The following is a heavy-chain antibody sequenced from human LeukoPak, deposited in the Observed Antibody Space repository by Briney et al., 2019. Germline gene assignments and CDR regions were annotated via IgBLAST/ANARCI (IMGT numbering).Heavy chain of an antibody. CDR2: IYTSGST. CDR1: GGSISSYY. CDR3: ARGAQTGAYCSSTSCYPLYYYYYMDV. V-gene: IGHV4-4*07. Sequence: SETLSLTCTVSGGSISSYYWSWIRQPAGKGLEWIGRIYTSGSTSYNPSLKSRVTMSVDTSKNQFSLKLSSVTAADTAVYYCARGAQTGAYCSSTSCYPLYYYYYMDVWGKGTTVTVSS. D-gene: IGHD2-2*01. J-gene: IGHJ6*03.